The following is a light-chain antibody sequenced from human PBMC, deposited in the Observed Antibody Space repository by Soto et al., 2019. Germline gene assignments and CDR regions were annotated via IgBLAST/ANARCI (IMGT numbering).Light chain of an antibody. J-gene: IGLJ2*01. CDR2: DTN. CDR1: SGSVSTSHY. Sequence: QTVVTQEPSFSVSPGGTVTLTCGLSSGSVSTSHYPSWYQQTPGQAPRTLIYDTNTRSSGVPDRFSGSILGNKAALTITGAQAADESDYYCSSYTSSSTVDVVFGGGTKLTVL. CDR3: SSYTSSSTVDVV. V-gene: IGLV8-61*01.